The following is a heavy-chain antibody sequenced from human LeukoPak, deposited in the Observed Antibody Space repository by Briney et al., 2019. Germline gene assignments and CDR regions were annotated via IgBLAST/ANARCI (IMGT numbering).Heavy chain of an antibody. CDR1: GFTFSSYS. CDR3: ARDGALMVRGWGYYMDV. D-gene: IGHD3-10*01. V-gene: IGHV3-21*01. CDR2: ISSSSSYI. Sequence: GGSLRLSCAASGFTFSSYSMNWVRQAPGKGLEWVSSISSSSSYIYYADSVKGRFTISRDNAKNSLYLQMNSLRAEDTAVYYCARDGALMVRGWGYYMDVWGKGTTVTISS. J-gene: IGHJ6*03.